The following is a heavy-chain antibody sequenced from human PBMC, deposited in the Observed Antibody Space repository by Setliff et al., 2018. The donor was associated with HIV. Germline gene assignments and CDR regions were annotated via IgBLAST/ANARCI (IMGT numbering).Heavy chain of an antibody. CDR2: ITSSSKSA. CDR1: GFSFSDYY. D-gene: IGHD3-3*01. Sequence: GGSLRLSCAASGFSFSDYYMNWIRQTPGKGPELISSITSSSKSAYYADAVKGRFTISRDNAKNLLYLQMTNLTAEDTATYYCARPGAEFDFWNGYFYYYYMDVWGKGTAVTVSS. V-gene: IGHV3-11*06. J-gene: IGHJ6*03. CDR3: ARPGAEFDFWNGYFYYYYMDV.